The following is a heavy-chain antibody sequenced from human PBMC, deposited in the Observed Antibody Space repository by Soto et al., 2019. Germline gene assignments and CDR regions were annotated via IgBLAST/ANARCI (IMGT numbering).Heavy chain of an antibody. Sequence: PGGSLRLSCAASGFTFNIYGMHWVRQAPDKGLEWVALISYEGSNQYYADSVKGRFTISRDNSKNTLFLQMTSLRADDTAVYYCGKDQASGQGSFDSWGQGTLVTVS. V-gene: IGHV3-30*18. CDR1: GFTFNIYG. CDR3: GKDQASGQGSFDS. J-gene: IGHJ4*02. CDR2: ISYEGSNQ.